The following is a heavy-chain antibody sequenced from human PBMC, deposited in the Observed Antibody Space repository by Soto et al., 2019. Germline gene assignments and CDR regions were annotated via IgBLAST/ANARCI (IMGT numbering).Heavy chain of an antibody. CDR2: IYHTGNA. J-gene: IGHJ5*02. Sequence: SETLSLTCTVSGDSVSTGYWAWIRQPPGEGLEWIGSIYHTGNAYYNPSLKSRVTISVDTSKNQFSLKVTSVTAADTALYYCARDYFDSSDYTTNWFDPWGQGTLVTVSS. CDR1: GDSVSTGY. CDR3: ARDYFDSSDYTTNWFDP. D-gene: IGHD3-22*01. V-gene: IGHV4-38-2*02.